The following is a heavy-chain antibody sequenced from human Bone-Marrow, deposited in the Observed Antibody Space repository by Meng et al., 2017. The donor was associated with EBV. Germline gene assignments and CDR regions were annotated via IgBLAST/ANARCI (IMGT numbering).Heavy chain of an antibody. CDR1: GYTFTSYA. Sequence: QVQLVQSGAEVKKPGSSVKVSCKASGYTFTSYAMHWVRQAPGQRLEWMGWINAGNGNTKYPQKFQGRVTITRDTSASTAYMELSSLRSEDTAVYYCAREASGSHYNWFDPWGQGTLVTVSS. CDR3: AREASGSHYNWFDP. J-gene: IGHJ5*02. D-gene: IGHD1-26*01. V-gene: IGHV1-3*01. CDR2: INAGNGNT.